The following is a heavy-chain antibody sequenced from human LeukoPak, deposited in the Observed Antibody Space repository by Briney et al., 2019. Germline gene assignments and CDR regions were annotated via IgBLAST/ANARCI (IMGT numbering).Heavy chain of an antibody. CDR2: ITPIFGTA. D-gene: IGHD3-22*01. CDR3: AREWGLESSGYFYAY. CDR1: GGTFSSYA. J-gene: IGHJ4*02. V-gene: IGHV1-69*13. Sequence: ASVKVSCKASGGTFSSYAISWVRQAPGQGFEWMGGITPIFGTANFAQKFQGRVSITADESTSTAFMELSSLRSEDTAVYYCAREWGLESSGYFYAYWGQGTLVTVSS.